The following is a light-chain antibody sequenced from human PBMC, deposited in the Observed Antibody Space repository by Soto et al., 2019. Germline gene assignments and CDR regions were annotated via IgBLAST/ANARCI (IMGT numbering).Light chain of an antibody. Sequence: IQMTQSPSSLSASVGDRVTITCRASQGVRDDVGWYQQKPGKAPKLLIYSASTLQSGVPSRFSGSGSGTDFTLTISGLQHDDFATYYCLQESNYPLTFGGGTKVDIK. J-gene: IGKJ4*01. CDR2: SAS. CDR3: LQESNYPLT. CDR1: QGVRDD. V-gene: IGKV1-6*01.